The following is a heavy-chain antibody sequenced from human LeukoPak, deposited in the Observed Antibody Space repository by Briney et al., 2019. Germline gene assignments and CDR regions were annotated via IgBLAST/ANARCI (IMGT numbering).Heavy chain of an antibody. CDR2: IYYSGTT. V-gene: IGHV4-59*01. CDR3: ARGGDGYNPGDYYFDY. D-gene: IGHD5-24*01. J-gene: IGHJ4*02. CDR1: GGSISNYY. Sequence: SETLSLTCTVSGGSISNYYWSWIRQPPGKGLEWIGYIYYSGTTNYNPSLKSRVTISVDTSKNQFSLKLSSVTAADTAVYYCARGGDGYNPGDYYFDYWGQGTLVTVSS.